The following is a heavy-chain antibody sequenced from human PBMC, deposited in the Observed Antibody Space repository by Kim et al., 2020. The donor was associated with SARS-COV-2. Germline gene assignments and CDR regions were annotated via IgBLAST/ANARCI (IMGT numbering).Heavy chain of an antibody. V-gene: IGHV3-30*01. Sequence: SVKGRFTSSRDNSKNTLYLQMNSLRAEDTAVYYCASEHCSSTSCYTGNDYWGQGTLVTVSS. D-gene: IGHD2-2*02. J-gene: IGHJ4*02. CDR3: ASEHCSSTSCYTGNDY.